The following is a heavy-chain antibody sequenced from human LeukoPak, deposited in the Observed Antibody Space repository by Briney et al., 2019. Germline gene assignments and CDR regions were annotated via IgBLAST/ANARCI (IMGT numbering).Heavy chain of an antibody. D-gene: IGHD5-18*01. Sequence: ASVKVSCKASGYTFTGYYMHWVRQGPGQGLEWMGWINPNSGGTKYAQKFQGRVTMTRDTSISTAYMELSRLRSDDTAVYYCARSYVDTAMVTDWFDPWGQGTLVTVSS. CDR1: GYTFTGYY. CDR3: ARSYVDTAMVTDWFDP. CDR2: INPNSGGT. V-gene: IGHV1-2*02. J-gene: IGHJ5*02.